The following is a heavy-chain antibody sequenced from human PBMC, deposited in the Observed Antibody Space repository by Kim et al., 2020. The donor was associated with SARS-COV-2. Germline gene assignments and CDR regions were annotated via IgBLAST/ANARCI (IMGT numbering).Heavy chain of an antibody. Sequence: ASVKVSCKVAEYTLTEISMHWVRQAPGKGLEWMGSFDPEEGERVYAQKFQGRVSMTEDTSTDTAYLELSSLRSEDTAVYFCAIGTDSSSSQFYFEHWGQGTLVTVSS. V-gene: IGHV1-24*01. CDR3: AIGTDSSSSQFYFEH. CDR1: EYTLTEIS. D-gene: IGHD6-6*01. CDR2: FDPEEGER. J-gene: IGHJ4*02.